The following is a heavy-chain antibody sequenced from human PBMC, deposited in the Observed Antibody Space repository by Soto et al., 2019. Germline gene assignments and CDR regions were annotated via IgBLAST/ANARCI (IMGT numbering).Heavy chain of an antibody. CDR2: IDPSDSYT. D-gene: IGHD2-15*01. CDR1: GYSFTSYW. V-gene: IGHV5-10-1*01. Sequence: GEYLKISCKGSGYSFTSYWISWVRQMPGKGLEWMGRIDPSDSYTNYSPSFQGHVTISADKSISTAYLQLSSLKASDTAMYYCARLSSSYCSVRSCYSDLDDRCQATLVTVS. J-gene: IGHJ4*02. CDR3: ARLSSSYCSVRSCYSDLDD.